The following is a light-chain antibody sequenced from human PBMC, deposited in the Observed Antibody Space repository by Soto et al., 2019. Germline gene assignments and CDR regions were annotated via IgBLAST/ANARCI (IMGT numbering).Light chain of an antibody. V-gene: IGKV3-20*01. CDR3: QQHGTSPLT. Sequence: EVVLTQSPGTLSLSRGESATLSCRARQSLSSSYFAWYQQKPDQSPRLLIYGSTRRAAGIPDRFSGGGSGTDFTLTITRLEPEDYAVYYCQQHGTSPLTFGPGTIVDV. CDR1: QSLSSSY. J-gene: IGKJ3*01. CDR2: GST.